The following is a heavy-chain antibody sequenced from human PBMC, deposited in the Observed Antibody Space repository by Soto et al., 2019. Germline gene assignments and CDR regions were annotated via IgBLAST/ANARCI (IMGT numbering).Heavy chain of an antibody. J-gene: IGHJ5*02. CDR1: GGTFSSYA. V-gene: IGHV1-69*13. CDR3: ARILYSSSWYFWFDP. Sequence: SVKVSCKASGGTFSSYAISWVRQAPGQGLEWMGGIIPIFGTANYAQKFQGRVTITADESTSTAYMELSILRSEDTAVYYCARILYSSSWYFWFDPWGQGTLVTVSS. CDR2: IIPIFGTA. D-gene: IGHD6-13*01.